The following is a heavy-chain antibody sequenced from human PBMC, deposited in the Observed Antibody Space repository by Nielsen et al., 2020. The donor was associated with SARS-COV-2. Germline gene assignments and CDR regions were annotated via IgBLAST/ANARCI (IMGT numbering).Heavy chain of an antibody. J-gene: IGHJ3*02. V-gene: IGHV3-9*01. D-gene: IGHD1-26*01. CDR2: ISWNSGSI. CDR3: AKDRSGSYYAAFDI. Sequence: SLKISCAASGFIFDDYAMHLVRQAPGKGLEWVSGISWNSGSIGYADSVKGRFTISRDNAKNSLYLQMNSLRAEDTALYYCAKDRSGSYYAAFDIWGQGTMVTVSS. CDR1: GFIFDDYA.